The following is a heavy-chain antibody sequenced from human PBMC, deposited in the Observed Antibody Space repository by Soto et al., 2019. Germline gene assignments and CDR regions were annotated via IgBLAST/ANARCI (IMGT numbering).Heavy chain of an antibody. V-gene: IGHV4-34*01. D-gene: IGHD2-15*01. CDR3: ARGGGCSGGSCYSGPPGY. CDR1: GGSFSGYY. CDR2: INHSGST. J-gene: IGHJ4*02. Sequence: QVQLQQWGAGLLKPSETLSLTCAVYGGSFSGYYWSWIRQPPGKGLEWIGEINHSGSTNYNPSLKSRVTISVDTSKNQFSLKLSSVTAADTAVYYCARGGGCSGGSCYSGPPGYWGQGTLVTVSS.